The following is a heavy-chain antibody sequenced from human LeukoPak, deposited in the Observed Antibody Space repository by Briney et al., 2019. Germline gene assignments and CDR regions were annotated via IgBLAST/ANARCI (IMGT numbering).Heavy chain of an antibody. CDR2: ISAYNGNT. Sequence: ASVKASCKASGYTFTSYGISWVRPAPGQGLEWMGWISAYNGNTNYAQKLQGRVTMTTDASTSTAYMELRSLRSDDTAVYYCAREISGSHYDDYWGQGTLVTVSS. CDR3: AREISGSHYDDY. V-gene: IGHV1-18*01. CDR1: GYTFTSYG. J-gene: IGHJ4*02. D-gene: IGHD1-26*01.